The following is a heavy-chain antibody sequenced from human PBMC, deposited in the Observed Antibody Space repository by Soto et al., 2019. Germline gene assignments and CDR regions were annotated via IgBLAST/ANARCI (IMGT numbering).Heavy chain of an antibody. D-gene: IGHD3-10*01. V-gene: IGHV3-48*01. CDR3: ARAYYYGSPGDFDY. Sequence: EVQLVESGGGLVQPGGSLRLSCAASGFTFSSYSMNWVRQAPGKGLEWVSYISSRSSTIYYADSVKGRFTISRDNAKNSLYLQMNSLRAEDTAVYYCARAYYYGSPGDFDYWGQGTLVTVSS. CDR1: GFTFSSYS. J-gene: IGHJ4*02. CDR2: ISSRSSTI.